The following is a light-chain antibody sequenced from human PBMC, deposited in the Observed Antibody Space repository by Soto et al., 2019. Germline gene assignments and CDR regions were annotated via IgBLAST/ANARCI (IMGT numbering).Light chain of an antibody. Sequence: ETVLTQSPVTLSLSPGGRASLSCRASSTVDSIYLAWYQQKPGQPPRLLIYDSVIRATGIPARFSGSGSATDFTLTISSVEPEDFAVYYCQQRSNRPPITFGQGTRLEIK. CDR2: DSV. V-gene: IGKV3-11*01. CDR3: QQRSNRPPIT. J-gene: IGKJ5*01. CDR1: STVDSIY.